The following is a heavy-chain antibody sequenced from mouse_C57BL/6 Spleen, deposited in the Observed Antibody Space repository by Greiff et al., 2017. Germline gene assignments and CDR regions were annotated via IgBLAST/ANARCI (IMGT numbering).Heavy chain of an antibody. V-gene: IGHV5-4*01. CDR2: ISDGGSYT. CDR1: GFTFSSYA. CDR3: ERDWDEYFDV. D-gene: IGHD4-1*01. J-gene: IGHJ1*03. Sequence: EVMLVESGGGLVKPGGSLKLSCAASGFTFSSYAMSWVRQTPEKRLEWVATISDGGSYTYYPDNVKGRFTISRDNAKNNLYLQMSHLKSEDTAMYYCERDWDEYFDVWGTGTTVTVSS.